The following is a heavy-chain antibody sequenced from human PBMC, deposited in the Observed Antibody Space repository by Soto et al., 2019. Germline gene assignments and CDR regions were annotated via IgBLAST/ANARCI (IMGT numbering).Heavy chain of an antibody. CDR3: ARVDYYDSSGYYGY. D-gene: IGHD3-22*01. CDR2: ISGYNGNT. V-gene: IGHV1-18*04. CDR1: GYTFTIYG. Sequence: QVQLVQSGAEVKKPGASVKVSCKASGYTFTIYGISWVRQAPGQGLEWIGWISGYNGNTDYAQNLQDRVTLTTDASTSSVYMALRSLRSDDTAVYYCARVDYYDSSGYYGYWGQGTLITVSS. J-gene: IGHJ4*02.